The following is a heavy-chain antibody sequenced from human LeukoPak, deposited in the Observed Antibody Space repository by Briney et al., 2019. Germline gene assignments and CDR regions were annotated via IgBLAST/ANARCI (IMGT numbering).Heavy chain of an antibody. CDR1: GFTFSSYA. Sequence: GGSLRLSCAASGFTFSSYAMSWVRQAPGKGLEWVSGISGSGGSTNYADSVKGRFTISRHNSKNTLYLQMNSLRAEDTAVYYCAREEGPYVVSSTYFDYWGQGTLVTVSS. CDR3: AREEGPYVVSSTYFDY. J-gene: IGHJ4*02. D-gene: IGHD2-2*01. V-gene: IGHV3-23*01. CDR2: ISGSGGST.